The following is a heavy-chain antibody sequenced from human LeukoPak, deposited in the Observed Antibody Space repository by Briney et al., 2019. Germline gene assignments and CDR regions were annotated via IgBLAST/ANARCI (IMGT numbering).Heavy chain of an antibody. D-gene: IGHD5-24*01. CDR3: ARDRGDGYNEYYFDY. CDR1: GYTFTSYY. Sequence: ASVKVSCKASGYTFTSYYMHWVRQAPGQGLEWMGIINPSGGSTSYAQKFQGRVTMTRDTSTSTVYMELSSLRSEDTAMYYCARDRGDGYNEYYFDYWGQGTLVTVSS. V-gene: IGHV1-46*01. J-gene: IGHJ4*02. CDR2: INPSGGST.